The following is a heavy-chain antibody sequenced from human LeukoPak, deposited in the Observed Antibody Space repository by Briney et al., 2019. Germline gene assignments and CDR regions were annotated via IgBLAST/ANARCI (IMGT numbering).Heavy chain of an antibody. CDR2: ISGGGGST. Sequence: GGSLRLSCAASAFTFSSYAMNWVRQAPGKGLEWVSGISGGGGSTYYADSVKGRFTISRDNSENTLYLQMDSLRAEDTALYYCAKGSGINHYHWIDPWGQGTLVTVSS. D-gene: IGHD1-14*01. J-gene: IGHJ5*02. V-gene: IGHV3-23*01. CDR3: AKGSGINHYHWIDP. CDR1: AFTFSSYA.